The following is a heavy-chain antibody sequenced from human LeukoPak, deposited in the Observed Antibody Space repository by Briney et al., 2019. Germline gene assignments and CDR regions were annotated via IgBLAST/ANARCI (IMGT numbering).Heavy chain of an antibody. CDR3: ARETGSSGWYGGYFDY. CDR1: GYTFSDYY. D-gene: IGHD6-19*01. Sequence: ASVNVSCKASGYTFSDYYMQWVRQAPGQGLERMGRINPNSGGTNSAQKFQDRVTMTRDTSISTAYMELSRLRSDDTAVYYCARETGSSGWYGGYFDYWGQGTLVTVSS. CDR2: INPNSGGT. V-gene: IGHV1-2*06. J-gene: IGHJ4*02.